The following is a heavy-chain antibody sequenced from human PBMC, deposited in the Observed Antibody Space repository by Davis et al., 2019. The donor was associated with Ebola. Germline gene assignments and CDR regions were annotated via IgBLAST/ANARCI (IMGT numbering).Heavy chain of an antibody. CDR1: GFTFDDYA. J-gene: IGHJ4*02. CDR3: ARWASVGY. CDR2: ISWNSGSI. D-gene: IGHD1-26*01. V-gene: IGHV3-9*01. Sequence: SLKISCAASGFTFDDYAMHWVRQAPGKGLEWVSGISWNSGSIGYADSVKGRFTISRDNAKNSLYLQMNSLRAEDTALYYCARWASVGYWGQGTLVTVSS.